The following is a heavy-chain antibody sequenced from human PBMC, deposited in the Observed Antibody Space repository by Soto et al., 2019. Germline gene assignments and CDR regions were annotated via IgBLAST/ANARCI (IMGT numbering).Heavy chain of an antibody. J-gene: IGHJ4*02. CDR1: GFTFSRYV. CDR2: MWSDGSNR. Sequence: SLSLCCAASGFTFSRYVMHWVRQGPGKGLEWVADMWSDGSNRYYADSVKGRFTISRDNSKNTLYLQMNSLRAEDTAVYYCARDRDDAGDAGYWGQGTLVTVSS. D-gene: IGHD2-21*02. CDR3: ARDRDDAGDAGY. V-gene: IGHV3-33*01.